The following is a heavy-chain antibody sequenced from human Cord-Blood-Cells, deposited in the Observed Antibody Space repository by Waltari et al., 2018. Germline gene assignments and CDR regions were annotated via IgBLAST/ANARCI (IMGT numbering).Heavy chain of an antibody. CDR3: AREYCSSTSCYYYYYYYMDV. CDR1: GYTFTSYA. J-gene: IGHJ6*03. D-gene: IGHD2-2*01. Sequence: QVQLVQSGSELKKPGASVKVSCKASGYTFTSYAMNWVRQAPGQGLEWMGWINTNTGNPTYAQGFTGRFVFSLYTSVSTAYLQISSLKAEDTAVYYCAREYCSSTSCYYYYYYYMDVWGKGTTVTVSS. V-gene: IGHV7-4-1*02. CDR2: INTNTGNP.